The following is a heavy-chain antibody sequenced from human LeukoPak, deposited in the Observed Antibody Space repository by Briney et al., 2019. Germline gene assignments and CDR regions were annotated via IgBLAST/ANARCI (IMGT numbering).Heavy chain of an antibody. CDR2: IYPGDSDTTDT. Sequence: GESLKISWQGSGYIFTNYWIAWVRQMPGKGLEWMGIIYPGDSDTTDTKYSPSFQGQITISVDRSINTAYLQWTSLKSSDTAKYYCARPSIPRWSSVNYWYFDLWGRGTLVTVSS. J-gene: IGHJ2*01. D-gene: IGHD4-23*01. V-gene: IGHV5-51*01. CDR3: ARPSIPRWSSVNYWYFDL. CDR1: GYIFTNYW.